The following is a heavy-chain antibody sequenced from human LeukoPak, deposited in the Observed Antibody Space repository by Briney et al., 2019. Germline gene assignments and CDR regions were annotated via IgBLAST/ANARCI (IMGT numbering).Heavy chain of an antibody. J-gene: IGHJ4*02. V-gene: IGHV3-23*01. CDR2: ITDSGGDT. CDR3: AKGSQSSRAYYFDF. D-gene: IGHD3-10*01. CDR1: GFGFNNYA. Sequence: GGSLRLSCVASGFGFNNYAMSWVRRAPGKGLEWVSAITDSGGDTYHADSVKGRFTISRDNSKNTLYLQMNSLRVEDSAVYHCAKGSQSSRAYYFDFWGQGTLVTVSS.